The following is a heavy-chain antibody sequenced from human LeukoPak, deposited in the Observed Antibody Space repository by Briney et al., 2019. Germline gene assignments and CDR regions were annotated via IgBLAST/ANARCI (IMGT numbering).Heavy chain of an antibody. CDR2: ISGSGDNT. CDR1: GFTFSGFA. V-gene: IGHV3-23*01. Sequence: GGSLRLSCAASGFTFSGFAVSWVRRTPGKGLEWVSGISGSGDNTLYADSVKGRFTISRDNSKNTLYLEMNSLRAEDTTIYYCAKMKGHPLPKYYMDVWGQGTTVTVSS. D-gene: IGHD1-26*01. CDR3: AKMKGHPLPKYYMDV. J-gene: IGHJ6*01.